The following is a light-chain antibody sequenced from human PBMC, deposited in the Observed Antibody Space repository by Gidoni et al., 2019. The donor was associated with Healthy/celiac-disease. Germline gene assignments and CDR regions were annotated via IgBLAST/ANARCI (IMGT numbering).Light chain of an antibody. CDR1: SGSIASNY. J-gene: IGLJ1*01. V-gene: IGLV6-57*02. CDR3: QSYDSSSNLYV. CDR2: EDN. Sequence: NFMLTQPHSVSESPGKTVTISCTGSSGSIASNYVQWYQQRPGSAPTTVIYEDNQRPSGVPDRFSGSIDSSSNSASLTISGLKTEDEADYYCQSYDSSSNLYVFGTGTKVTVL.